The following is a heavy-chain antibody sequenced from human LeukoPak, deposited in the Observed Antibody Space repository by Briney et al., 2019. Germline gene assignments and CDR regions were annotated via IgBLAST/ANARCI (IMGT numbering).Heavy chain of an antibody. Sequence: SETLSLTCAVYGGSFSGYYWSWIRQPPGKGLEWIGEINHSGSTNYNPSLKSRVTISVDTSKNQFSLMLSSVTAADTAVYYCARRRIAAAGTDYWGQGTLVTVSS. J-gene: IGHJ4*02. CDR3: ARRRIAAAGTDY. CDR1: GGSFSGYY. D-gene: IGHD6-13*01. CDR2: INHSGST. V-gene: IGHV4-34*01.